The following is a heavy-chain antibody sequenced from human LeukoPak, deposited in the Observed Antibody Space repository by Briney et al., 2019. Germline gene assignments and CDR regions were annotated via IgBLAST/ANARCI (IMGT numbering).Heavy chain of an antibody. CDR2: INPNSGGT. J-gene: IGHJ4*02. D-gene: IGHD3-9*01. V-gene: IGHV1-2*02. CDR3: AREREYYDILTGYYDY. Sequence: ASVKVSCKASGYTFTGCYIHWVRQAPGQGLEWMGWINPNSGGTNYAQKFQGRVTITADESTSTAYMELSSLRSEDTAVYYCAREREYYDILTGYYDYWGQGTLVTVSS. CDR1: GYTFTGCY.